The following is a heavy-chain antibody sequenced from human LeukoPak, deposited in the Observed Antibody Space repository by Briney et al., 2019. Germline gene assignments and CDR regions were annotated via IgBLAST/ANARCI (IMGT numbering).Heavy chain of an antibody. Sequence: GGSLRLSCAASGFTFSSYAMYWVRQAPGKGLEWVAVISYDGSDKFYADSVKGRFTISRDSSKNALYLQMNSLRPEDTAVYYCARARPSMWIDYWGQGTLVTVSS. V-gene: IGHV3-30*04. CDR1: GFTFSSYA. CDR3: ARARPSMWIDY. CDR2: ISYDGSDK. D-gene: IGHD5-12*01. J-gene: IGHJ4*02.